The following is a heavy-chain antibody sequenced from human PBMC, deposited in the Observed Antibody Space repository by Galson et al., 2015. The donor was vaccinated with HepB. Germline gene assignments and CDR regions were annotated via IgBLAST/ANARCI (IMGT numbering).Heavy chain of an antibody. Sequence: SLRLSCAASGFTFSSYSMNWVRQAPGKGLEWVSSISSSSSYIYYADSVKGRFTISRDNAKNSLYLQMNSLRAEDTAVYYCARVGGGGLDFDYWGQGTLVTVSS. CDR2: ISSSSSYI. D-gene: IGHD2-15*01. CDR1: GFTFSSYS. J-gene: IGHJ4*02. CDR3: ARVGGGGLDFDY. V-gene: IGHV3-21*01.